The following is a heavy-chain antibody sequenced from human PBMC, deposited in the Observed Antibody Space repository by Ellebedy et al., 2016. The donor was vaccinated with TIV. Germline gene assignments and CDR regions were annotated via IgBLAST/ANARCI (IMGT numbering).Heavy chain of an antibody. V-gene: IGHV3-30*18. J-gene: IGHJ4*02. CDR2: ISHDGSEK. CDR1: GFIFESYS. CDR3: AKDIELELPCYFDY. D-gene: IGHD1-7*01. Sequence: PGGSLRLSCAPSGFIFESYSMHWVRQAPGKGLEWVAVISHDGSEKYYRDSVKGRFTISRDNSKNTVYLQMNSLRAEDTALYYCAKDIELELPCYFDYWGQGTLVIVSS.